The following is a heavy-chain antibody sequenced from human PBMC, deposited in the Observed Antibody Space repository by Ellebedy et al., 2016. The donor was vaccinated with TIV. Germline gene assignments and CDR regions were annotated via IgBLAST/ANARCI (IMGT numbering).Heavy chain of an antibody. CDR2: IHYSGTT. V-gene: IGHV4-59*02. CDR3: ARRRVAGYYGMDV. J-gene: IGHJ6*02. Sequence: SETLSLXXTVSGDSVNNYYWTWIRQSPGKGLEWIGHIHYSGTTNYNPSLQSRVAISIDTFKKKVSLNLLSVTAADTAIYFCARRRVAGYYGMDVWGQGATVIVSS. CDR1: GDSVNNYY.